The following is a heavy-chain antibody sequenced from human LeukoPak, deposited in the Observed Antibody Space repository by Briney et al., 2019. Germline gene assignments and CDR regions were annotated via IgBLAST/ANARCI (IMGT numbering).Heavy chain of an antibody. CDR3: AIFIAARPNYYYGMDV. Sequence: ASVKVSCKASGGTFSSYAISWVRQAPGQGLEWMGGIIPIFGTANYAQKFQGRVTITADESTSTAYMELSSLRSEDTAVYYCAIFIAARPNYYYGMDVWGQGTTVTVSS. CDR1: GGTFSSYA. CDR2: IIPIFGTA. J-gene: IGHJ6*02. D-gene: IGHD6-6*01. V-gene: IGHV1-69*13.